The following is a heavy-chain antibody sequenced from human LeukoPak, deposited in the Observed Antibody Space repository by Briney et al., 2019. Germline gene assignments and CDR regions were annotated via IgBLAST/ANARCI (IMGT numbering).Heavy chain of an antibody. CDR2: INPNSGNT. V-gene: IGHV1-8*01. D-gene: IGHD6-13*01. CDR1: GYTFTSYD. J-gene: IGHJ6*03. Sequence: GASVKVSCKASGYTFTSYDINWVRQATGQGLEWMGWINPNSGNTGYAQKFQGRVTMTRNTSISTAYMELSSLRSEDTAVYYCARRVAAAEYYYYYMDVWGKGTTVTVSS. CDR3: ARRVAAAEYYYYYMDV.